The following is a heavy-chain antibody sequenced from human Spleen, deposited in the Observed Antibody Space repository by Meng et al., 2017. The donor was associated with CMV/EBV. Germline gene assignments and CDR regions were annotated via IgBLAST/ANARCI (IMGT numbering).Heavy chain of an antibody. V-gene: IGHV3-48*04. CDR1: GFTFNNYA. J-gene: IGHJ6*02. CDR3: VRDWANFGVL. D-gene: IGHD3-3*01. CDR2: ISDTSGTI. Sequence: GESLKISCAASGFTFNNYAMSWVRQAPGKGLEWLSYISDTSGTIHYADSVKGRFTISRDNARDSVHLQMNSLRAEDTAVYYCVRDWANFGVLWGQGTTVTVSS.